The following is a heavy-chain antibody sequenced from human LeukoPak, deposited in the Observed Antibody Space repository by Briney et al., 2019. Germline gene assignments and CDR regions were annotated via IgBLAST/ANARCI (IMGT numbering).Heavy chain of an antibody. CDR3: ARQEQQLVIDY. V-gene: IGHV4-59*08. CDR2: IYYSGST. Sequence: SETLSLTCTVSGGSYSSYYWSWIRQPTGKGLEWIGYIYYSGSTKYNPSLKSRVTISVDTSRNQFSLKLSSVTAADTAVYYCARQEQQLVIDYWGQGTLVTVSS. D-gene: IGHD6-13*01. J-gene: IGHJ4*02. CDR1: GGSYSSYY.